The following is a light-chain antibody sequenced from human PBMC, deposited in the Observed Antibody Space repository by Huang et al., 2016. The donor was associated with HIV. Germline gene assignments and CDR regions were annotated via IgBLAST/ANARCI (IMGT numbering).Light chain of an antibody. CDR3: QHYGSSPPYT. J-gene: IGKJ2*01. CDR2: ATS. V-gene: IGKV3-20*01. CDR1: QSVGSTY. Sequence: EIVLTQSPGTLSLSPGERATLSCRTSQSVGSTYLAGYQQKRGQAPRLLIYATSSRATGIPDRFSGGGSGTDFTLTISRLEAEDFAVYYCQHYGSSPPYTFGQGTKVEIK.